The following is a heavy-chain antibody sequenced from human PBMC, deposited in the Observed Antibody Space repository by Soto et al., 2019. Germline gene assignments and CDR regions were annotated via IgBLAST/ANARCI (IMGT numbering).Heavy chain of an antibody. CDR2: IYPGDSDT. CDR3: ARDAYGSGFYYYGMDV. V-gene: IGHV5-51*01. D-gene: IGHD6-19*01. J-gene: IGHJ6*02. CDR1: GYSFTSYW. Sequence: RGESLKISCKGSGYSFTSYWIGWVRQMPGKGLEWMGIIYPGDSDTRYSPSFQGQVTISADKSISTAYLQWSSLKASDTAMHYCARDAYGSGFYYYGMDVWGQGTTVTVSS.